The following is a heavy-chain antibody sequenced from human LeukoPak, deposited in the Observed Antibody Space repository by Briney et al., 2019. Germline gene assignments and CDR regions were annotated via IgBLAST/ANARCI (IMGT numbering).Heavy chain of an antibody. CDR1: GFTFSSYS. CDR3: ARVKDWYYYDSRFDY. J-gene: IGHJ4*02. D-gene: IGHD3-22*01. CDR2: ISSSSSTI. Sequence: GGSLRLSCAASGFTFSSYSMNWVRQAPGKGLEWVSYISSSSSTIYYADSVKGRFTISRDNAKNSLYLQMNSLRAEDTAVYYCARVKDWYYYDSRFDYWGQGTLVTVS. V-gene: IGHV3-48*01.